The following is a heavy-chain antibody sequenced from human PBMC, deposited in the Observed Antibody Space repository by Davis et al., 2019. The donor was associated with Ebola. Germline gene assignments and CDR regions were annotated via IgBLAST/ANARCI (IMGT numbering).Heavy chain of an antibody. D-gene: IGHD3-22*01. J-gene: IGHJ4*02. CDR2: INHSGST. Sequence: GSLRLSCAVYGGSFSGYYWSWIRQPPGKGLEWIGEINHSGSTNYNPSLKSRVTISVDTSKNQFSLKLSSVTAADTAVYYCYEGGYYPYYFDYWGQGTLVTVSS. CDR3: YEGGYYPYYFDY. CDR1: GGSFSGYY. V-gene: IGHV4-34*01.